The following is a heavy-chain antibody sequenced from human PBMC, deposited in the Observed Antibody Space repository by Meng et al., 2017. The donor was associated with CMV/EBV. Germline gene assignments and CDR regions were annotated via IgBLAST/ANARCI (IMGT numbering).Heavy chain of an antibody. CDR2: IIPILGIA. CDR1: GGTFSSYP. D-gene: IGHD3-3*01. CDR3: ARDIIKIFGVVKGGMDV. Sequence: SVKVSCKASGGTFSSYPISWVRQAPGQGLEWMGRIIPILGIANYAQKFQGRVTITADKSTSTAYMELSSLRSEDTAVYYCARDIIKIFGVVKGGMDVWGQGTTVTVSS. J-gene: IGHJ6*02. V-gene: IGHV1-69*04.